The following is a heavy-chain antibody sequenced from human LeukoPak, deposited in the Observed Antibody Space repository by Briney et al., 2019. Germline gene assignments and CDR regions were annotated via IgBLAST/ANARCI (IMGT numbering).Heavy chain of an antibody. Sequence: PGGSLRLSCAASGFTFSNYEMNWVRQAPGKGLEWVSGISWNSGSIGYADSVKGRFTISRDNAKNSLYLQMNSLRAEDMALYYCAKGSPGYSSGWSGFDYWGQGTLVTVSS. CDR2: ISWNSGSI. V-gene: IGHV3-9*03. D-gene: IGHD6-19*01. J-gene: IGHJ4*02. CDR1: GFTFSNYE. CDR3: AKGSPGYSSGWSGFDY.